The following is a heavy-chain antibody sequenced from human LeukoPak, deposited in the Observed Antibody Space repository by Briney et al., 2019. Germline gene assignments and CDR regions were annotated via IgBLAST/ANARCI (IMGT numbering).Heavy chain of an antibody. V-gene: IGHV3-48*02. Sequence: GGSLRLSCAASGFTFSSHTMNWVRQAPGKGLEWVSYISNTGMTTHYADSVKGRFTISRDNAKNSLYLQMNSLRDEDTAVYYCARDLTSVPTRWGQGTLVTVSS. CDR1: GFTFSSHT. CDR3: ARDLTSVPTR. D-gene: IGHD4-17*01. J-gene: IGHJ4*02. CDR2: ISNTGMTT.